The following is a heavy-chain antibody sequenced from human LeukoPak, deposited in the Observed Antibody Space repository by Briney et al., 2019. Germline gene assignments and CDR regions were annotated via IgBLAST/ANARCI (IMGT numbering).Heavy chain of an antibody. CDR1: GDSVSRSGVA. CDR3: ARGQNSAFDI. J-gene: IGHJ3*02. Sequence: SQTLSLTCDISGDSVSRSGVAGNWIRQSPSGGLEWLGRTYYGSNEYSVSMRGRITIDADASNNHSSLQLNSMTPEDTAMYYCARGQNSAFDIWSQGTMVTVSS. V-gene: IGHV6-1*01. CDR2: TYYGSN. D-gene: IGHD1-7*01.